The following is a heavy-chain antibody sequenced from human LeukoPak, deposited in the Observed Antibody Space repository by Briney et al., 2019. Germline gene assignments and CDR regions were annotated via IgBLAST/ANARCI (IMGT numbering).Heavy chain of an antibody. V-gene: IGHV3-23*01. J-gene: IGHJ4*02. CDR3: AKGSRSSGGHYFDY. Sequence: PGGSLRLSCAAFGFTFSSFAMSWVRQAPGMGLEWVSAISGSGSSTYYADSVKGRFTVSRDNSKNTLYLQMNSLRAEDTALYYCAKGSRSSGGHYFDYWGQGTLVTVSS. D-gene: IGHD6-13*01. CDR2: ISGSGSST. CDR1: GFTFSSFA.